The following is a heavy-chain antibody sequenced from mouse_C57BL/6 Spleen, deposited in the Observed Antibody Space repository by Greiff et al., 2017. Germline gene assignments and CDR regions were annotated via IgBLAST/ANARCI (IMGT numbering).Heavy chain of an antibody. V-gene: IGHV1-52*01. D-gene: IGHD1-2*01. J-gene: IGHJ1*03. CDR2: IDPSDSET. CDR3: ARPQYYGTWYFDV. CDR1: GYTFTSYW. Sequence: QVQLQQPGAELVRPGSSVKLSCKASGYTFTSYWMHWVKQRPIQGLEWIGNIDPSDSETHYNQKFKDKATLTVDKSSSTAYMQLSSLTSEDSAVYYCARPQYYGTWYFDVWGTGTTVTVSS.